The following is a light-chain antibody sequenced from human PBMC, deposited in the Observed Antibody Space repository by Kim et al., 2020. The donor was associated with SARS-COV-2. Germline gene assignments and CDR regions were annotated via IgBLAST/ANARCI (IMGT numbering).Light chain of an antibody. Sequence: QSVTISCPGTSSDVGGYNPLSCYQQHPGKAPKLLIYDVTKRPAGVPDRFSGSKSGNTASLTIAGLQAEDEADYHCSSYAGSYTGVFGGGTQLTVL. V-gene: IGLV2-11*01. CDR1: SSDVGGYNP. CDR2: DVT. CDR3: SSYAGSYTGV. J-gene: IGLJ3*02.